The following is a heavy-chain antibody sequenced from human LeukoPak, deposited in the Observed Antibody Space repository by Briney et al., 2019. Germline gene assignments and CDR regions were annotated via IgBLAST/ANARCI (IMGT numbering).Heavy chain of an antibody. Sequence: GASVKVSCKASGYSFTGYYMHWVRQAPGQVLEWMGWINPNSGGTHYAQKFQGRVTMTRDTSISTAYMELSSLRSDDTAIYYCARGPYSTSPHFDYWGQGTLVTVSS. V-gene: IGHV1-2*02. D-gene: IGHD6-6*01. CDR3: ARGPYSTSPHFDY. CDR1: GYSFTGYY. J-gene: IGHJ4*02. CDR2: INPNSGGT.